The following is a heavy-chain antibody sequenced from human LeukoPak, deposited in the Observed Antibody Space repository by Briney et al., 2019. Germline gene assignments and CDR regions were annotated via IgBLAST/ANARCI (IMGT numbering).Heavy chain of an antibody. D-gene: IGHD5-18*01. CDR1: GYTFTSYY. V-gene: IGHV1-46*01. Sequence: ASVKVSCKASGYTFTSYYMHWVRQAPGQGLEWMGIINPSGGSTSYAQKFQGRVTMTRDTSTSTVYMELSSLRSEATAVYYCASQRGPKRGIDGGWVQLWFQTPIDYWGQGTLVTVSS. J-gene: IGHJ4*02. CDR3: ASQRGPKRGIDGGWVQLWFQTPIDY. CDR2: INPSGGST.